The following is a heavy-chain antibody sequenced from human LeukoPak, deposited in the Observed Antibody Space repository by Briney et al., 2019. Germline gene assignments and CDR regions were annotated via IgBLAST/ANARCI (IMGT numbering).Heavy chain of an antibody. J-gene: IGHJ5*02. CDR3: ARDASRAVEMGTPGWFDP. V-gene: IGHV1-2*02. CDR2: INPNSGGT. CDR1: GYTFTGYY. D-gene: IGHD5-24*01. Sequence: ASVRVSCKSSGYTFTGYYMHWVRQAPGQGLEWMGWINPNSGGTNYAQKFQGRVTMTRDTSISSAYMELSRLRSDGTAVYYCARDASRAVEMGTPGWFDPWGQGTLVTVSS.